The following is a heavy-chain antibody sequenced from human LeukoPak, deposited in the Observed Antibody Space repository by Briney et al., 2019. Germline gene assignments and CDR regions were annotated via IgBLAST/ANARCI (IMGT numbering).Heavy chain of an antibody. J-gene: IGHJ6*02. CDR1: VGSISDYY. CDR3: AMYDFWTGSSSVGAMDV. CDR2: IHYSGST. Sequence: SETLPLTCTVSVGSISDYYWNWIRQPPGKGLEWMGNIHYSGSTNYNPSLKSRVTISVDTSKNQFSLKLSSVTAADMAVYVCAMYDFWTGSSSVGAMDVWGQGTTVTVSS. D-gene: IGHD3-3*01. V-gene: IGHV4-59*01.